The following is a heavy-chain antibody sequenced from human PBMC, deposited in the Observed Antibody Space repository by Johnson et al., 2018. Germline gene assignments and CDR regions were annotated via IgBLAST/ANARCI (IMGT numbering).Heavy chain of an antibody. V-gene: IGHV4-34*01. CDR1: GGSFSGYY. CDR2: INHSGST. Sequence: QVQLQQWGAGLLKPSETLSLTCAVYGGSFSGYYLSWIRQPPGKGLEWIGEINHSGSTNYNPSLKSRVTMSVDASKHQFSVKLSSGTAADTAVYYCARVATGYYPDQEGFDIWGQGTMVTVST. J-gene: IGHJ3*02. CDR3: ARVATGYYPDQEGFDI. D-gene: IGHD3-9*01.